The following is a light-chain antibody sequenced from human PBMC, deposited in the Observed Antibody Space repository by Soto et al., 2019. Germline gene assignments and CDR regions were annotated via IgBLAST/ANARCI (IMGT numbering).Light chain of an antibody. J-gene: IGLJ2*01. V-gene: IGLV1-40*01. CDR3: QSYDSSLSGVL. CDR1: SSNIGAGYD. Sequence: HSVLTQPPSVSGAPGQRVTISCTGSSSNIGAGYDVHWYQHLPGTAPKLLIYGNTNRPSGVPDRFSGSKSGTSASLAITGLQPDDEADYYCQSYDSSLSGVLFGGGTKVTVL. CDR2: GNT.